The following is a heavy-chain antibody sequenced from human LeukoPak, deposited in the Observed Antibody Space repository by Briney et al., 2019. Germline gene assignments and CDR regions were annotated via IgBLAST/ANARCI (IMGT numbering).Heavy chain of an antibody. CDR2: IFPSGLT. Sequence: PSETLSLTCSVSNGSFTNYYWGWTRQPPGKRLEWIGYIFPSGLTNYNPSLNSRVTISLDTAKSQFSLTLKSVTAADTAVYYCARAGDGHYYYYYMDVWGTGTPVTVSS. CDR1: NGSFTNYY. J-gene: IGHJ6*03. D-gene: IGHD1-26*01. CDR3: ARAGDGHYYYYYMDV. V-gene: IGHV4-4*08.